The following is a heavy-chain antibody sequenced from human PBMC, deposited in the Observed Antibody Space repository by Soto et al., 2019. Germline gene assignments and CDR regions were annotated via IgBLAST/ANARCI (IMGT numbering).Heavy chain of an antibody. Sequence: EAQLVESGGGLVQPGGSLKLSCSASGFTLSGFDIHWVRQASGEGLEWVGRIKTKVESYATALAASVKGRCTLSRDDPKHTAYLVIKSLRTEDTAVYYWTRGYCSGGGGSSDCDYWGQGSLVTVSS. V-gene: IGHV3-73*01. CDR2: IKTKVESYAT. CDR3: TRGYCSGGGGSSDCDY. D-gene: IGHD2-15*01. CDR1: GFTLSGFD. J-gene: IGHJ4*02.